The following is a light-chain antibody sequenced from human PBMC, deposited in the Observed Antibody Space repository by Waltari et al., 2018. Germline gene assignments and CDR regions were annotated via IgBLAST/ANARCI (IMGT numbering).Light chain of an antibody. CDR2: EGT. Sequence: QSALTQPASVSGSPGQSITISCTGPTSPFGSYALVPWYQQHPDKAPKLMVYEGTKRPPGISTRFSGAKSGNTASLTISGLQAEDEADYYCCSYAGNTVWVFGGGTKLTVL. CDR1: TSPFGSYAL. J-gene: IGLJ3*02. CDR3: CSYAGNTVWV. V-gene: IGLV2-23*01.